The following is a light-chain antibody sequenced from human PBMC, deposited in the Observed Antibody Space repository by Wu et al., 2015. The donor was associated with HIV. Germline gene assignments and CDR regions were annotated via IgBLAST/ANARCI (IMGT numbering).Light chain of an antibody. CDR2: GAS. J-gene: IGKJ2*01. CDR3: QQYYNYPRT. CDR1: QDINNY. Sequence: AIRMTQSPSSLSASTGDRVTITCRANQDINNYLAWYQLKPGKAPNLLIFGASTLQTGVPSRFSGSGSGTHFTPTIDCLQSEDFATYYCQQYYNYPRTFGQGTNLEIK. V-gene: IGKV1-8*01.